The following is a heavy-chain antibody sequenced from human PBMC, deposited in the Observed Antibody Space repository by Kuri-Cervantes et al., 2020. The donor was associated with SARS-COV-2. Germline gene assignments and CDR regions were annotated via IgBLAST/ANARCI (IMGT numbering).Heavy chain of an antibody. V-gene: IGHV4-59*01. Sequence: SETLSLTCSVAGGSISSYYWSWIRQPPGKGLEWIGNIYFTGNTNYNPALGSRVTISIDTPKNQFSLMLGSLTAADTAVYYCARRFGDYGQFDYWGQGTRVTVSS. CDR2: IYFTGNT. CDR1: GGSISSYY. CDR3: ARRFGDYGQFDY. J-gene: IGHJ4*02. D-gene: IGHD2-21*01.